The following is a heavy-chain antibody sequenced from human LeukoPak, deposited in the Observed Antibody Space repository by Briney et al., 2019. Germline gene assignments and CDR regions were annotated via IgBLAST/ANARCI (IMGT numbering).Heavy chain of an antibody. Sequence: PGRSLRLSCAASGFTVSSNYMSWVRQAPGKGLEWVSVIYSGGSTYYADSVKGRFTISRDNSKNTLYLQMNSLRAEDTAVYYCARGRSGSYIDYWGQGTLVTVSS. CDR3: ARGRSGSYIDY. V-gene: IGHV3-66*01. CDR1: GFTVSSNY. D-gene: IGHD1-26*01. CDR2: IYSGGST. J-gene: IGHJ4*02.